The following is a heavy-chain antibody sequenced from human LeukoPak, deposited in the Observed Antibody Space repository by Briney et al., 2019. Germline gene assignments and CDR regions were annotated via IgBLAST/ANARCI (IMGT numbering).Heavy chain of an antibody. J-gene: IGHJ4*02. Sequence: SETLSLTCAVSGGSISSNSYYWGWIRQPPGKGLEWIGSIYYSGSTYYNPSLKSRVTISVDTPKNQFSLKLSSVIAADTAVYYCARTRYYYNSRSYGAPYYFDYWGQGTLVTVSS. V-gene: IGHV4-39*01. CDR2: IYYSGST. CDR3: ARTRYYYNSRSYGAPYYFDY. D-gene: IGHD3-10*01. CDR1: GGSISSNSYY.